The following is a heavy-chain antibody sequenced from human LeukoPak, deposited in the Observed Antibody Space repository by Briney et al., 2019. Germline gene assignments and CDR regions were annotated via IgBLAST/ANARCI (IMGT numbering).Heavy chain of an antibody. CDR1: GFTFSSYA. Sequence: PGGSLRLSCAASGFTFSSYAMSWVRQAPGKGLEWVSAISGSGGSTYYADSVKGRFTISRDNSKNTLYLQMNSLRAEDTAVYYCAKVGYCSSTSCYHWVEYYYGMDVWGQGTTVTVS. CDR2: ISGSGGST. V-gene: IGHV3-23*01. J-gene: IGHJ6*02. D-gene: IGHD2-2*01. CDR3: AKVGYCSSTSCYHWVEYYYGMDV.